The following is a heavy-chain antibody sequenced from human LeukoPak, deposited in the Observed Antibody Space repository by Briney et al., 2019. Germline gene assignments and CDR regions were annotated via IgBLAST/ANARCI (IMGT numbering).Heavy chain of an antibody. D-gene: IGHD6-13*01. CDR2: ISGSGGST. Sequence: GGSLRLSCAASGFTFSSYAMSWVRQAPGKGLEWVSAISGSGGSTYYADSVRGRFTISRDNSKNTLYLQMNSLRAEDTAVYYCAKRSSWYGGFDYWGQGTLVTVSS. CDR1: GFTFSSYA. CDR3: AKRSSWYGGFDY. J-gene: IGHJ4*02. V-gene: IGHV3-23*01.